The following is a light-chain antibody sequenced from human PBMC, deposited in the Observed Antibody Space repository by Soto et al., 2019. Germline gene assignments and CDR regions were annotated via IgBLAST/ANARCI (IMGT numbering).Light chain of an antibody. CDR2: DAS. CDR1: QDISNY. J-gene: IGKJ2*01. V-gene: IGKV1-33*01. CDR3: QQYDNLSPWVT. Sequence: DIQMTQSPSSLSASVGDRVTITCQASQDISNYLNWYQQKPGKAPKLLIYDASNLETGVPSRFSGSGYGTDFTFTISSLQPEDIATYYCQQYDNLSPWVTFGQGTKLEIK.